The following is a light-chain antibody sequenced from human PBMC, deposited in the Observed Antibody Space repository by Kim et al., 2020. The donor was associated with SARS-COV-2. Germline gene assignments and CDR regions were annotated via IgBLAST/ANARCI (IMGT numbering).Light chain of an antibody. Sequence: SPAERARLSCRASQSVSSSYLAWYQQKPGQAPRLLIYGASSRATGIPDRFSGSGSGTDFTLTISRLEPEDFAVYYCQQYGSSLMYTFGQGTKLEI. J-gene: IGKJ2*01. CDR3: QQYGSSLMYT. V-gene: IGKV3-20*01. CDR1: QSVSSSY. CDR2: GAS.